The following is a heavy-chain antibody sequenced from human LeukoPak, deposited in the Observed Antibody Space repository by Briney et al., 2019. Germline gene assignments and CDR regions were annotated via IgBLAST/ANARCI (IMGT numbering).Heavy chain of an antibody. CDR1: GGSISIYY. CDR2: IYYSGST. Sequence: SETLSLTCTVSGGSISIYYWSWSRQPPGKGLEWIGNIYYSGSTNYNPSLKSRVTISVDTSKNQFSLKLSSVTAADTAVYYCARDRGGSYALAFDIWGQGTMVTVSS. V-gene: IGHV4-59*01. D-gene: IGHD1-26*01. CDR3: ARDRGGSYALAFDI. J-gene: IGHJ3*02.